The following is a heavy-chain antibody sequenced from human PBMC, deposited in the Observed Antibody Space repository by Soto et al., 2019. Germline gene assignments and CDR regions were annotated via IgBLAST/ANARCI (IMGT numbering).Heavy chain of an antibody. CDR2: IYYTGRT. D-gene: IGHD6-6*01. CDR1: GGSVSNGMYY. J-gene: IGHJ4*02. CDR3: AREYSNSPEAFDS. Sequence: SETLSLTCTVSGGSVSNGMYYWSWVRQPPGKGLEWIGYIYYTGRTSYNPSLKSRVTISLDTSRNQFSLRLSSVTAADTAMFYCAREYSNSPEAFDSWGQGTLVTVSS. V-gene: IGHV4-61*01.